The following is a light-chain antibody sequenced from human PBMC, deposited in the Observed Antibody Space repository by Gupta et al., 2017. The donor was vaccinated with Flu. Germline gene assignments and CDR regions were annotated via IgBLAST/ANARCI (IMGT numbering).Light chain of an antibody. CDR3: QQYGLSSS. CDR1: ESVIDRY. Sequence: EIVLTQSPGTLSLSPGERATLACRASESVIDRYFAWFQQKPGQAPRLLIYGVATRATGIPAGLGGCGAGKDFTLTNNSRKTEDFAMTEGQQYGLSSSFDKGTK. CDR2: GVA. J-gene: IGKJ2*03. V-gene: IGKV3-20*01.